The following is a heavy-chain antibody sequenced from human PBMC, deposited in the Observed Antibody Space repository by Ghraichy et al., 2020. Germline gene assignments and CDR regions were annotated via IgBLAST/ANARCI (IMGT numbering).Heavy chain of an antibody. J-gene: IGHJ6*02. D-gene: IGHD3-3*01. CDR2: IRSKAVTYAT. Sequence: GGSLRLSCAASGSTFSGSAVHWVRQASGKGLEWLGRIRSKAVTYATAYAASVKGRFTISRDDSKNTAYLQMNSLKTEDTAVYYCARREWLSDGMDVWGQGTTVTVSS. CDR1: GSTFSGSA. CDR3: ARREWLSDGMDV. V-gene: IGHV3-73*01.